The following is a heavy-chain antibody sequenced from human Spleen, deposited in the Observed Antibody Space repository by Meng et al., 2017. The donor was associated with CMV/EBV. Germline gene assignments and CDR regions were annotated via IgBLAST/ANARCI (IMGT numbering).Heavy chain of an antibody. D-gene: IGHD2/OR15-2a*01. CDR1: GGSISSYY. V-gene: IGHV4-4*07. CDR3: ARDGVRWRYFNWFDP. CDR2: IYTSGST. J-gene: IGHJ5*02. Sequence: QVTLTESGPGLVKPSETLSLTGTVSGGSISSYYWSWIRQPAGKGLEWIGRIYTSGSTNYNPSLKSRVTMSVDTSKNQFSLKLSSVTAADTAVYYCARDGVRWRYFNWFDPWGQGTLVTASS.